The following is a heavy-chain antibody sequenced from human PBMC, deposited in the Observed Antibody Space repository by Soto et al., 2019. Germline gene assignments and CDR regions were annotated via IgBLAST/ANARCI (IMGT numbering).Heavy chain of an antibody. CDR2: IYWDDDK. CDR3: AHIRYNWNEGLLRHGMDV. D-gene: IGHD1-1*01. Sequence: QITLKESGPTLVKPTQTLTLTCTFSGFSLSTSGVGVGWIRQPPGKALEWLALIYWDDDKRYSPSLKSRLTINKEPSKNQVVLKMTHMDPVDKDTYYCAHIRYNWNEGLLRHGMDVWGQGTTVTVSS. J-gene: IGHJ6*02. V-gene: IGHV2-5*02. CDR1: GFSLSTSGVG.